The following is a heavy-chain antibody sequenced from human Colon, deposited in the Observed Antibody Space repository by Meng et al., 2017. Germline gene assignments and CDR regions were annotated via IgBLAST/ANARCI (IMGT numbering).Heavy chain of an antibody. V-gene: IGHV3-7*01. CDR3: ARDSQGPRT. CDR1: GFTFNNYY. J-gene: IGHJ5*02. CDR2: IKQDASEK. Sequence: GELGGGLVQPGGSLRLSCAASGFTFNNYYISWVRQAPGKGLEWVANIKQDASEKNFVDSVKGRFSIFRDNVKNSVYLQMDSLRVEDTAVYYCARDSQGPRTWGQGTLVTVSS.